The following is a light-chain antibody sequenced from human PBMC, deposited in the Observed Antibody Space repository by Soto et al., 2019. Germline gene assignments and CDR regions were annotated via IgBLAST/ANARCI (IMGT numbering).Light chain of an antibody. J-gene: IGLJ3*02. Sequence: QSVLTQPASVSLSPGQSITISCTGTSSDVGGYNYVSLYQHHPGKAPKVMIYEVSNRPSGVSNRFSGSKSGNTASLTISGLQAEDEADYYCSSYTGTSSWVFGGGTKVTVL. CDR1: SSDVGGYNY. CDR3: SSYTGTSSWV. V-gene: IGLV2-14*01. CDR2: EVS.